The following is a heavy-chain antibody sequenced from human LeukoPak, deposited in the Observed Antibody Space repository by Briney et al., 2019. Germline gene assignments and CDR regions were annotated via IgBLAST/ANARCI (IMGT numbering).Heavy chain of an antibody. J-gene: IGHJ4*02. Sequence: GGSLRLSCAASGFTFSDYYMNWIRQAPGKGLEWVSYISSSGSTIYYADSVKGRFTISRDNAKNSLYLQMNSLRAEDTAVYYCARDLGRMNGGYERGYSYGSFDYWGQGTLVTVSS. D-gene: IGHD5-18*01. V-gene: IGHV3-11*01. CDR3: ARDLGRMNGGYERGYSYGSFDY. CDR1: GFTFSDYY. CDR2: ISSSGSTI.